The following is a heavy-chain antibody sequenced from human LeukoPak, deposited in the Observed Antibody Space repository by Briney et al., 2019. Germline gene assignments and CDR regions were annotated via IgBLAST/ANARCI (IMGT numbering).Heavy chain of an antibody. CDR3: AKRSSSSSGYFDY. V-gene: IGHV3-23*01. Sequence: GASLRLSCAASGFTISNYAMSWVRQAPGKGLEWVSAISGSGGSTYYADAVKGRFTISRDISKNTLYLQMHSLRAEDTAIYYCAKRSSSSSGYFDYWGQGTLVTVSS. CDR1: GFTISNYA. D-gene: IGHD6-6*01. J-gene: IGHJ4*02. CDR2: ISGSGGST.